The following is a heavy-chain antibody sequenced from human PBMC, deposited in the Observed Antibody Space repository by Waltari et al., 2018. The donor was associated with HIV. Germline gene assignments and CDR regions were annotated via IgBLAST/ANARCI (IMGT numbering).Heavy chain of an antibody. CDR2: IFYSGIT. CDR1: GGSISSSNYY. J-gene: IGHJ3*02. Sequence: QLHLQESGPGLVKPSETLSLTCTVSGGSISSSNYYWGWIRQPPGKGLEWIGTIFYSGITYHNPSLNSRVTISVDTSKNHFSLKLNSVTADTAVYFCARRTTVVVVAATVGGAFDIWGQGTMVTVSS. D-gene: IGHD2-15*01. V-gene: IGHV4-39*02. CDR3: ARRTTVVVVAATVGGAFDI.